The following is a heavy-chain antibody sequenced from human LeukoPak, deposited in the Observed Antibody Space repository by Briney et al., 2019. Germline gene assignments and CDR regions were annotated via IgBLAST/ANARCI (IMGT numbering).Heavy chain of an antibody. CDR2: INHSGST. Sequence: SETLSLTCTVSGGSISSYYWSWIRQPPGKGLEWIGEINHSGSTNYNPSLKSRVTISVDTSKNQFSLKLSSVTAADTAVYYCASSVEQWLVDYWGQGTLVTVSS. J-gene: IGHJ4*02. CDR1: GGSISSYY. D-gene: IGHD6-19*01. V-gene: IGHV4-34*01. CDR3: ASSVEQWLVDY.